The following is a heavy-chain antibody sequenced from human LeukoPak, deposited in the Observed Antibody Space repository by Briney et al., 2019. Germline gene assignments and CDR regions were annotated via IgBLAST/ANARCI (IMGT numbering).Heavy chain of an antibody. J-gene: IGHJ4*02. CDR1: GYRFTTYW. D-gene: IGHD6-13*01. CDR3: ASGSTWPRTRNFDY. V-gene: IGHV5-51*01. CDR2: IYPGASDT. Sequence: GESLKISCKASGYRFTTYWIGWVRQMPGKGLEWMGIIYPGASDTRYSPSFQGQVTISADKSISTAYLQWSSLKASDTAMYYCASGSTWPRTRNFDYWGQGTLVTVSS.